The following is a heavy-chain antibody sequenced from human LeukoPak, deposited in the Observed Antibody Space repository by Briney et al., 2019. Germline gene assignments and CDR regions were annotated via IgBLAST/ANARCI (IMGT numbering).Heavy chain of an antibody. D-gene: IGHD3-9*01. CDR1: GFTFSSYS. Sequence: GGSLRLSCAASGFTFSSYSMNWVRQAPGEGLEWVSYISSLSGTIYYADSVKGRFTISRDNAKKSLYLQMDSLRAEDTAVYYCARAGILTGYYSYYMDVWGKGTTVTVSS. CDR2: ISSLSGTI. V-gene: IGHV3-48*01. J-gene: IGHJ6*03. CDR3: ARAGILTGYYSYYMDV.